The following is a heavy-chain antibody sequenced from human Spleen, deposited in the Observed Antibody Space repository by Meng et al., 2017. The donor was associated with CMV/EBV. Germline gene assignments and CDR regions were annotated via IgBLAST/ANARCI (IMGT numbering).Heavy chain of an antibody. V-gene: IGHV1-8*01. CDR2: MNPNSGNT. CDR1: GYTFTSYY. CDR3: ARVRITIGFDP. D-gene: IGHD3-9*01. J-gene: IGHJ5*02. Sequence: ASVKVSCKASGYTFTSYYMHWVRQATGQGLEWMGWMNPNSGNTGYAQKFQGRVTMTRNTSISTAYMELSSLRFEDTAVYYCARVRITIGFDPWGQGTLVTVSS.